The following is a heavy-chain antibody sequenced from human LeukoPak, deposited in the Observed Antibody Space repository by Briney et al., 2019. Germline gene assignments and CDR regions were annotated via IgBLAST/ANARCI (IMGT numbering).Heavy chain of an antibody. J-gene: IGHJ5*02. CDR1: GYTFTSYY. D-gene: IGHD5-24*01. CDR2: ISPSGGST. Sequence: GASVKVSCKASGYTFTSYYMHWVRQAPGQGPEWMGVISPSGGSTTYAQKFQGRVTLTRDMSTSTDYLELSSLRSEDTAVYYCARDNSVRDEARWFNPWGQGTLVTVPS. V-gene: IGHV1-46*01. CDR3: ARDNSVRDEARWFNP.